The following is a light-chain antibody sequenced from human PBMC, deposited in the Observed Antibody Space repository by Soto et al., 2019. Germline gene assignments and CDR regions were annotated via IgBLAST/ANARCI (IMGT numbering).Light chain of an antibody. J-gene: IGKJ3*01. CDR1: QSLLDSDGYTY. CDR2: LGS. V-gene: IGKV2-28*01. CDR3: MQVLHTPFS. Sequence: MTQTPLSLPVTPGEPASIACRSNQSLLDSDGYTYVDWYVQRPGQSPQLLIYLGSNRASGVPDRLSGSGSGTDFTLKISKVESEDVGIYYCMQVLHTPFSFGPGTKVDFK.